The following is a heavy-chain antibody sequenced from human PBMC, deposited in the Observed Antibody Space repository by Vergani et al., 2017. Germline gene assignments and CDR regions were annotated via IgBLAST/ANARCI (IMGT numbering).Heavy chain of an antibody. CDR2: IWYDGSNK. J-gene: IGHJ4*02. CDR3: ARKFASGFDY. D-gene: IGHD1-26*01. CDR1: GFPFSIYG. Sequence: LLESGFGVVQPGRSLRLSCAASGFPFSIYGIHWVRQAPCNGLEWVAVIWYDGSNKYYADSVKGRFTISRDNSKNTLYLQMNSLRAEDTAVYYCARKFASGFDYWGQGTLVTVSS. V-gene: IGHV3-33*01.